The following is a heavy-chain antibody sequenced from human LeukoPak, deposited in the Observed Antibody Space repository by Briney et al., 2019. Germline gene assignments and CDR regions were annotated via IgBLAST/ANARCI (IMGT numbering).Heavy chain of an antibody. CDR3: VTGGDPYSYYYYMDV. D-gene: IGHD2-21*02. J-gene: IGHJ6*03. Sequence: SETLSLTCTVSGVSIISYYWSWIRQPPGKGLEWIGYIYYSGSTNYNPSLKSRVTISVDTSKNQFSLKLRSVTAADTAVYYCVTGGDPYSYYYYMDVWGKGTTVTVSS. V-gene: IGHV4-59*01. CDR1: GVSIISYY. CDR2: IYYSGST.